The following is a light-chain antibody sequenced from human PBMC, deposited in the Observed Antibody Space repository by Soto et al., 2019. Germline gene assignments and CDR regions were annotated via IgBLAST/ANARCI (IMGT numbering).Light chain of an antibody. Sequence: QSVLTQPASVSGSPGQSITISCTGTSSDVGGYNYVSWYQQHPGKAPKLMISGVSNRPSGVSNSFSGSKSGNTASLTISGLQTEDEADYYCISYTTSVTYVFGTGTKVTVL. CDR2: GVS. J-gene: IGLJ1*01. CDR1: SSDVGGYNY. CDR3: ISYTTSVTYV. V-gene: IGLV2-14*01.